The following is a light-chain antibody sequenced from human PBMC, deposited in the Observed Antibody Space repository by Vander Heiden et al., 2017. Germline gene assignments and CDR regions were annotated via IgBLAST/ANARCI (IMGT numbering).Light chain of an antibody. CDR2: SAS. J-gene: IGKJ4*01. V-gene: IGKV1-39*01. Sequence: IQMTQSPSSLSANVGDRVAITCRASQSISNFLNWYQHKPVKAPNLLIYSASTLQTGVPSRFSGSSSGTDFTLTISSLQPEDFATYYCQQTYSLPFTFGGGTKTEIK. CDR1: QSISNF. CDR3: QQTYSLPFT.